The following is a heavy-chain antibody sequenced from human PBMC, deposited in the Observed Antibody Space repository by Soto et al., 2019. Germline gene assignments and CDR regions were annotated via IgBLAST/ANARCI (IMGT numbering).Heavy chain of an antibody. J-gene: IGHJ4*02. Sequence: SETLSLTCAVSGGSLNASNWWTWLRQSPRTGLQWIGEMHHSGSTNYNPSLKSRVTIPVDTSKNQFSLKLSSVTAADTAVYYCARGSPLDGNYDYWGQGTLVTVSS. V-gene: IGHV4-4*02. D-gene: IGHD3-3*01. CDR2: MHHSGST. CDR3: ARGSPLDGNYDY. CDR1: GGSLNASNW.